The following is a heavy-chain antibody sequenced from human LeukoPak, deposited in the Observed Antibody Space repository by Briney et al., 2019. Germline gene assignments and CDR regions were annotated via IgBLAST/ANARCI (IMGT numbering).Heavy chain of an antibody. J-gene: IGHJ4*02. CDR3: ARGRRDYGDYPY. Sequence: PGGSLRLSCAASGFTFSDYYMSWVRQAPGKGLEWVSYISSSRTYTNYADPVKGRFTISRDNAKNSLYLQTNSLRAEDTAVYYCARGRRDYGDYPYWGQGTLVTVSS. V-gene: IGHV3-11*05. D-gene: IGHD4-17*01. CDR1: GFTFSDYY. CDR2: ISSSRTYT.